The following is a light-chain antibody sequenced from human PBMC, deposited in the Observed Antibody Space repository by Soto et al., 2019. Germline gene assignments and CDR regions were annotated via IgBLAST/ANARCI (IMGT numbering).Light chain of an antibody. CDR2: ASS. CDR1: QSINIY. J-gene: IGKJ2*01. Sequence: IPLTQSPSSLSASVGDRVTLTCRASQSINIYLNWYQQKPGKAPTLLIYASSRLQSGVPSRFSGGGSRTDFTITISRQQTEDFATYYCQQSYRSPYTFGQGTKLEI. V-gene: IGKV1-39*01. CDR3: QQSYRSPYT.